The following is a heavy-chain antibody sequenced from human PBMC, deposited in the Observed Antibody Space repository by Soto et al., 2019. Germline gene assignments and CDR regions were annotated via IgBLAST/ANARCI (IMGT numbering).Heavy chain of an antibody. CDR2: INTDGSDT. CDR1: GFIFSSDW. D-gene: IGHD3-22*01. CDR3: ARDRPLPYYDSSGYYPDY. V-gene: IGHV3-74*01. J-gene: IGHJ4*02. Sequence: GGSLRLSCAASGFIFSSDWMHWVRQAPGKGLVWVSRINTDGSDTYYAESVKGRFTISRDNSKNTLYLQMNSLRAEDTAVYYCARDRPLPYYDSSGYYPDYWGQGTLVTVSS.